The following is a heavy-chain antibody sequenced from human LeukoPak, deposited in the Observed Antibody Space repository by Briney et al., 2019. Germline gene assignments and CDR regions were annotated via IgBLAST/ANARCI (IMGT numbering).Heavy chain of an antibody. J-gene: IGHJ4*02. V-gene: IGHV1-24*01. CDR2: FDPEDGET. CDR3: AGLNWNYQLYYFDY. CDR1: GYTLTELS. Sequence: ASVKVSCKVSGYTLTELSMHWVRQAPGKGLEWMGGFDPEDGETIYAQKFQGRVTMTEDTSTDTAYMELSSLRSEDTAVYYCAGLNWNYQLYYFDYWGQGTLVTVSS. D-gene: IGHD1-7*01.